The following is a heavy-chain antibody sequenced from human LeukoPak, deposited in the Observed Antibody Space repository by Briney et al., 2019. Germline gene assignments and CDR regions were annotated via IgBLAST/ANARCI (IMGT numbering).Heavy chain of an antibody. V-gene: IGHV1-18*01. J-gene: IGHJ4*02. D-gene: IGHD3-22*01. CDR2: ISGYNGNT. CDR3: ARDNRRYDSSGYQVY. CDR1: GYTFTSYG. Sequence: ASVKVSCKASGYTFTSYGISWVRQAPGQGLEWMGWISGYNGNTKYAQKLQGRVTMTTDTSTSTAYMELRSLRSDDTAVYYCARDNRRYDSSGYQVYWGQGTLVTVSS.